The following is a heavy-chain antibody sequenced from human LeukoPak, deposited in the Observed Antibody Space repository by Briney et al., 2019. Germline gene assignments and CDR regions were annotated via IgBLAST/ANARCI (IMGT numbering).Heavy chain of an antibody. D-gene: IGHD6-19*01. J-gene: IGHJ4*02. CDR3: ARAVTGTSLIDY. CDR1: GYTFSNYW. V-gene: IGHV5-51*01. Sequence: GESLKISCKGSGYTFSNYWIGWVRQVPGKGLEWMGIINPADSDTKYSPSVQGQVTLSADKSISTAYLQWISLKASDTAVYYCARAVTGTSLIDYWGQGTLVTVSS. CDR2: INPADSDT.